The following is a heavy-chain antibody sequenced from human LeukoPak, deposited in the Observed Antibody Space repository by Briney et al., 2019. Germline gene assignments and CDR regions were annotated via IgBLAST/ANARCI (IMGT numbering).Heavy chain of an antibody. CDR2: IYPGDSDI. CDR3: ARSEASGLTIY. V-gene: IGHV5-51*01. J-gene: IGHJ4*02. CDR1: GYGFTNYW. Sequence: GESLKISCKGSGYGFTNYWIGWVRQMPGKGLEWMGIIYPGDSDIRYNPSFQGQVTISADKSINTAYLQWSSLKASDTAIYYCARSEASGLTIYWGQGTLVTVSS. D-gene: IGHD5-12*01.